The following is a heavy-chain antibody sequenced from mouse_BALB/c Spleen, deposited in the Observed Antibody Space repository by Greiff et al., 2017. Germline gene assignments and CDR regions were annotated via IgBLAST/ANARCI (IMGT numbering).Heavy chain of an antibody. Sequence: EVKVVESGGGLVKPGGSLKLSCAASGFAFSSYDMSWVRQTPEKRLEWVAYISSGGGSTYYPDTVKGRFTISRDNAKNTLYLQMSSLKSEDTAMYYCARSYYGSSCFDYWGQGTTLTVSS. CDR2: ISSGGGST. D-gene: IGHD1-1*01. V-gene: IGHV5-12-1*01. CDR3: ARSYYGSSCFDY. J-gene: IGHJ2*01. CDR1: GFAFSSYD.